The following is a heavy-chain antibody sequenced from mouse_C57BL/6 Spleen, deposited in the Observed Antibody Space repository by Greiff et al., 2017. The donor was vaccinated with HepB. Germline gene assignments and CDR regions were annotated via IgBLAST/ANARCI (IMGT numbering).Heavy chain of an antibody. J-gene: IGHJ4*01. Sequence: VKLQQPGAELVRPGSSVKLSCKASGYTFTSYWMDWVKQRPGQGLEWIGNIYPSDSETHYNQKFKDKATLTVDKSSSTAYMQLSSLTSEDSAVYYCARRAYYGSSLYYAMDYWGQGTSVTVSS. CDR2: IYPSDSET. CDR3: ARRAYYGSSLYYAMDY. CDR1: GYTFTSYW. V-gene: IGHV1-61*01. D-gene: IGHD1-1*01.